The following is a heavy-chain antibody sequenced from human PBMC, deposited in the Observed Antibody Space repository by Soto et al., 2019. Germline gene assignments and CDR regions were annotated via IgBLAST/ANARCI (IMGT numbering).Heavy chain of an antibody. D-gene: IGHD3-3*01. CDR2: IKSKTDGGTT. CDR3: ATYYDFWSGYSPFDY. Sequence: GGSLRFSCAASGFTFSNAWMSWVRQPPGKGREWVGRIKSKTDGGTTDYAAPVKGRFTISRDDSKNTLYLQMNSLKTEDTAVYYCATYYDFWSGYSPFDYWGQGTLVTVSS. V-gene: IGHV3-15*01. CDR1: GFTFSNAW. J-gene: IGHJ4*02.